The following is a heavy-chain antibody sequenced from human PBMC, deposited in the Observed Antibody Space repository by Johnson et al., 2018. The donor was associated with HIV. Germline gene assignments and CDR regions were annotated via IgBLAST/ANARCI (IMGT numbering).Heavy chain of an antibody. V-gene: IGHV3-13*01. CDR2: IATAGDT. CDR1: GFTFSSYD. J-gene: IGHJ3*02. D-gene: IGHD3-10*01. Sequence: MQLVESGGGVVQPGGSLRLSCAASGFTFSSYDMHWVRQATGQGLEWVSAIATAGDTYYPGSVKGRFSISRENAKNSLYRQMNSLRAEDTAVYYCAAMDGSGSYWAFDIWGQGTMVTVSS. CDR3: AAMDGSGSYWAFDI.